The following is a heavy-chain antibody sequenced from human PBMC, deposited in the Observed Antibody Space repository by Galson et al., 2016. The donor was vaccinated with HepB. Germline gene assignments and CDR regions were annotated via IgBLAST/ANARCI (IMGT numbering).Heavy chain of an antibody. CDR3: ARFDCGGGSCYFIH. D-gene: IGHD2-15*01. CDR1: GGSISSYY. J-gene: IGHJ4*02. CDR2: IYYNGST. V-gene: IGHV4-59*01. Sequence: SETLYLTCTVSGGSISSYYWSWIRQPPGKGLEWIGYIYYNGSTNYNPSLKRRVTISVDRTKNQFSLKLNSGTAADTAVYYFARFDCGGGSCYFIHWGQGTLVTVSS.